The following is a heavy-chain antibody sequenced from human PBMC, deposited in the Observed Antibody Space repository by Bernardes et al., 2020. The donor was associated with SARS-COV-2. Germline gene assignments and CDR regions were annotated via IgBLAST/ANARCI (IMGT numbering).Heavy chain of an antibody. CDR1: GFTLRTNF. D-gene: IGHD1-1*01. CDR2: IYSGGNT. Sequence: GGSLRLSRAVSGFTLRTNFMSWVRQAPGKGLEWVSVIYSGGNTYYADSVKGRFTISRDISNNTVYLQMSGLRPDDTGLYYCARGRVETTHNWGAFDIWGQGTMVTVSS. J-gene: IGHJ3*02. V-gene: IGHV3-66*02. CDR3: ARGRVETTHNWGAFDI.